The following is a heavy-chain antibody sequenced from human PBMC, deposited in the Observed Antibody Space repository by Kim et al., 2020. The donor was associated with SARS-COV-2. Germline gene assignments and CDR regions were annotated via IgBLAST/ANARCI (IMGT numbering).Heavy chain of an antibody. CDR3: VRGTLASRLQY. Sequence: SETLSLTCAVYGGSFSDYYYNWMRQPPGKGLEWIGEIHQSGSTKYNPSLKSRVTISLDTSKNQFSLKLSSVTAADTSLYYCVRGTLASRLQYWGQGALVT. D-gene: IGHD6-6*01. V-gene: IGHV4-34*01. CDR2: IHQSGST. J-gene: IGHJ4*02. CDR1: GGSFSDYY.